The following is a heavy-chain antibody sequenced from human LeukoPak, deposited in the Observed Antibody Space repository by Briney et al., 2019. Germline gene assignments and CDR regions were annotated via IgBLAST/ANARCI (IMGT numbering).Heavy chain of an antibody. D-gene: IGHD2-15*01. J-gene: IGHJ6*02. CDR3: ARDWDGIVVVVAANYYYYGMDV. CDR1: GFTFSSYA. V-gene: IGHV3-30-3*01. CDR2: ISYDGSNK. Sequence: HPGGSLRLSCAASGFTFSSYAMHWVRQAPGKGLEWVAVISYDGSNKYYADSVKGRFTISRDNSKNTLYLQMNSLRAEDTAMYYCARDWDGIVVVVAANYYYYGMDVWGQGTTVTVSS.